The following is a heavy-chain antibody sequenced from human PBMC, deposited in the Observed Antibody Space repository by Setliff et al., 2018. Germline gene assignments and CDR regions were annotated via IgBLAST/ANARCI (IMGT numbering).Heavy chain of an antibody. J-gene: IGHJ6*04. CDR1: GFTFGSNW. Sequence: GGSLRLSCAASGFTFGSNWMNWVRQAPGKGLEWVSSISSSSGYIYYADSVKGRFTISRDNARNSLYLQMNSLRAEDTAVYYCATSDYGDYFIADVWGKGTTVTVSS. V-gene: IGHV3-21*01. CDR2: ISSSSGYI. D-gene: IGHD4-17*01. CDR3: ATSDYGDYFIADV.